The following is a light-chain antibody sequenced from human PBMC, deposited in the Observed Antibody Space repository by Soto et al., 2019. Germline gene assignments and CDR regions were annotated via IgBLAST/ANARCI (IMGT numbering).Light chain of an antibody. CDR2: EVS. CDR1: SSDIGAYNY. CDR3: SSYAGSSNYV. Sequence: LTQPPSASGSPGQSVTISCTGTSSDIGAYNYVSWYQQHPGKAPKLIIYEVSQRPSGVPDRFSGSTSGNTASLTVSGLQAEDEADYYSSSYAGSSNYVFGTGTKVTVL. V-gene: IGLV2-8*01. J-gene: IGLJ1*01.